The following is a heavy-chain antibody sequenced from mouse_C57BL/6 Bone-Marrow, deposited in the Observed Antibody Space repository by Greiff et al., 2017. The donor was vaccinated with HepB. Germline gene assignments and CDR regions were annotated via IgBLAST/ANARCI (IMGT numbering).Heavy chain of an antibody. Sequence: QVQLKQPGAELVKPGASVKMSCKASGYTFNSYWITWVKQRPGQGLEWIGDIYPGSGSTNYNEKFKSKATMTVDTSSSTAYMQLSSLTSEDSAVYYCARFMVTTDPGVWGTGTTVTVSS. V-gene: IGHV1-55*01. CDR3: ARFMVTTDPGV. CDR1: GYTFNSYW. D-gene: IGHD2-2*01. CDR2: IYPGSGST. J-gene: IGHJ1*03.